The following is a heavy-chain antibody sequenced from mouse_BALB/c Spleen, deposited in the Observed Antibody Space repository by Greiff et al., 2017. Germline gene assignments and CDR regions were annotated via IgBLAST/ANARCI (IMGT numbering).Heavy chain of an antibody. D-gene: IGHD1-1*01. J-gene: IGHJ4*01. CDR3: AREYYYGSGYAMDY. CDR2: ISCYNGAT. CDR1: GYSFTGYY. V-gene: IGHV1S34*01. Sequence: LVKTGASVKISCKASGYSFTGYYMHWVKQSHGKSLEWIGYISCYNGATSYNQKFKGKATFTVDTSSSTAYMQFNSLSSEDSAVYYCAREYYYGSGYAMDYWGQGTSVTVSS.